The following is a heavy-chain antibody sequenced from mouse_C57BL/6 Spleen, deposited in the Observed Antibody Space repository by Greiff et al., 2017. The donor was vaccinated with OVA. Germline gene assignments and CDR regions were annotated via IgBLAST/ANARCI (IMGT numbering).Heavy chain of an antibody. J-gene: IGHJ2*01. CDR3: AQDGYWCYFDY. D-gene: IGHD2-3*01. CDR1: GYAFSSSW. V-gene: IGHV1-82*01. Sequence: VQLQQSGPELVKPGASVKISCKASGYAFSSSWMNWVKQRPGKGLEWIGRIYTGDGDTNYNGKFKGKATLTADKSSSTAYMQLSSLTSEDSAVYFCAQDGYWCYFDYWGQGTTLTVSS. CDR2: IYTGDGDT.